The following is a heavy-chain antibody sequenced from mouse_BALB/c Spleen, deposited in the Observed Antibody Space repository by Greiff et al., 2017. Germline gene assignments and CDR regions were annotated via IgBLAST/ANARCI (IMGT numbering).Heavy chain of an antibody. Sequence: EVKLMESGPDLVKPSQSLSLTCTVTGYSITSGYSWHWIRQFPGNKLEWMGYIHYSGSTNYNPSLKSRISITRDTSKNQFFLQLNSVTTEDTATYYCARSPYYYGRRWYFDVWGAGTTVTVSS. V-gene: IGHV3-1*02. CDR1: GYSITSGYS. CDR2: IHYSGST. CDR3: ARSPYYYGRRWYFDV. J-gene: IGHJ1*01. D-gene: IGHD1-1*01.